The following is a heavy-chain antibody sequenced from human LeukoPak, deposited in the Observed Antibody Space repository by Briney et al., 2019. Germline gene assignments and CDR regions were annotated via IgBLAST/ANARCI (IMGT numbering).Heavy chain of an antibody. CDR1: GGSISNFHW. J-gene: IGHJ6*03. CDR2: INHSGSA. CDR3: ARRRSGYGANLDYYYYMDV. Sequence: SETLSLTCTVSGGSISNFHWWNWVRQSPGKGLEWIGEINHSGSANYNPSLKSRVTISVDTSKNQFSLKLSSVTAADTAVYYCARRRSGYGANLDYYYYMDVWGKGTTVTISS. V-gene: IGHV4-4*02. D-gene: IGHD5-12*01.